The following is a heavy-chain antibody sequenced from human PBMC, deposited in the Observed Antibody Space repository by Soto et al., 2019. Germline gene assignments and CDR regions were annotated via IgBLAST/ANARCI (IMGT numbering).Heavy chain of an antibody. D-gene: IGHD2-2*01. CDR1: GFTFSSYG. CDR3: ARSVGSLGYCSSTSCHQEYYFDY. J-gene: IGHJ4*01. V-gene: IGHV3-33*01. Sequence: QVQLVESGGGVVQPGRSLRLSCAASGFTFSSYGMHWVRQAPGKGLEWVAVIWYDGSNKYYADSVKGRFTISIDNSKNTLYLQMNSLRAEDTAVYYCARSVGSLGYCSSTSCHQEYYFDYWGQGALVTVSS. CDR2: IWYDGSNK.